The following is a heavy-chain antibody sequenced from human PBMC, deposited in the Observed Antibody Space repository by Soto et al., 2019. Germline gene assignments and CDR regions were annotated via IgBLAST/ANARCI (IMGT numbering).Heavy chain of an antibody. CDR3: ARDCAYYDYVCGSYHPPPCY. D-gene: IGHD3-16*02. V-gene: IGHV3-33*01. J-gene: IGHJ4*02. CDR2: IWYDGSNK. Sequence: GGSLRLSXAASGFTFSSYGMHWVRQAPGKGLEWVAVIWYDGSNKYYADSVKGRFTISRDNSKNTLYLQMNSLRAEDTAVYYCARDCAYYDYVCGSYHPPPCYWGQGTLVTVSS. CDR1: GFTFSSYG.